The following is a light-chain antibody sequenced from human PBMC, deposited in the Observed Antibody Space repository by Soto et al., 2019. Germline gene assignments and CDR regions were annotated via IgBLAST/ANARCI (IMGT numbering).Light chain of an antibody. CDR2: EVN. J-gene: IGLJ1*01. CDR1: SSDVGGYNL. Sequence: QSALTQPPSASGSPGQSVTISCTGTSSDVGGYNLVSWYQQHPGKAPKLMIYEVNKRPSGVPDRFSGSKSGNTASLTVSGLQPEDEADYYCSSYTTSGTPYVFGTGTKLTVL. CDR3: SSYTTSGTPYV. V-gene: IGLV2-8*01.